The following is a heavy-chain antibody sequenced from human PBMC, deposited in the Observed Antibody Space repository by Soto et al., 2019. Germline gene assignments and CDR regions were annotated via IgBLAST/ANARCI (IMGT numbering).Heavy chain of an antibody. Sequence: SSETLSHTCTVSGGSISSYYWSWIRQPPGKGLEWIGYMYYSGSTNYNPSLKSRVTISVDTSKNQFSLKLSSVTAADTAVYYCGGKNYDSSGYFDYWGQGTLVTVSS. CDR3: GGKNYDSSGYFDY. V-gene: IGHV4-59*01. CDR1: GGSISSYY. D-gene: IGHD3-22*01. CDR2: MYYSGST. J-gene: IGHJ4*02.